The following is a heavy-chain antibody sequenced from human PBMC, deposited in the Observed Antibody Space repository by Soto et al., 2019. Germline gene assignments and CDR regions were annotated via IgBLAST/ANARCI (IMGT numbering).Heavy chain of an antibody. J-gene: IGHJ4*02. CDR2: INPGNGNT. D-gene: IGHD3-22*01. CDR3: ARGGYFDSSNYLAY. Sequence: SGQVSFKASCYTFTSYGINWVRQGPGRGLEWMGWINPGNGNTKYSQQFQGRVIIDRDTSASTAYMELSSLRPEDTAVYYCARGGYFDSSNYLAYWGLGTLVNVSS. CDR1: CYTFTSYG. V-gene: IGHV1-3*01.